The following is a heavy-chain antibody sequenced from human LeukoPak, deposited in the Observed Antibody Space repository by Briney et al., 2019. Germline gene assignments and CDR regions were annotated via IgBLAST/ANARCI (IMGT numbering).Heavy chain of an antibody. J-gene: IGHJ4*02. D-gene: IGHD6-19*01. CDR1: GFSLSTSGVG. Sequence: SGPTLVKPTQTLTLTCTFSGFSLSTSGVGVGWIRQPPGKALEWLALIYWDDDKRYSPSLKSRLTITKDTSKNQVVLTMTNMGPVDTATYYCAHWREDSSGWYASDYWGQGTLVTVSS. CDR3: AHWREDSSGWYASDY. CDR2: IYWDDDK. V-gene: IGHV2-5*02.